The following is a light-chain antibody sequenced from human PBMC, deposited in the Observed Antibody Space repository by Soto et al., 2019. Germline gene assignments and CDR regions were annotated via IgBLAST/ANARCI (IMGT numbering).Light chain of an antibody. J-gene: IGKJ5*01. CDR2: DAS. Sequence: DIQRAQYPTSLXGSSGDSVXXXXXASQDIGNFLNWYQQKPGKAPYLLIYDASNLDTGVSSRFSGRGSGRQFSITITSLQPDDVATYFCQQYGSFPITFGQGTRLEIK. CDR3: QQYGSFPIT. CDR1: QDIGNF. V-gene: IGKV1-33*01.